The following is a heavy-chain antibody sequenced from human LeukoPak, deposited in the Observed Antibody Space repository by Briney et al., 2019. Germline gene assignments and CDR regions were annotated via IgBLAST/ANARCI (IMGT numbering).Heavy chain of an antibody. J-gene: IGHJ4*02. D-gene: IGHD2-15*01. CDR2: IYPGDSDT. Sequence: GESLKISCKGSGYSFTSYWIGWVRQMPGKGLEGMGIIYPGDSDTRYSPSFQGQVTISADKSISTAYLQWSSLKASDTAMYYCATSFPSFRYSSGGSCYNYWGQGTLVTVSS. V-gene: IGHV5-51*01. CDR1: GYSFTSYW. CDR3: ATSFPSFRYSSGGSCYNY.